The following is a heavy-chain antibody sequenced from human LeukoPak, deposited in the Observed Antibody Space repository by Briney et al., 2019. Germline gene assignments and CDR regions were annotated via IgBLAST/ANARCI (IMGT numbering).Heavy chain of an antibody. CDR1: GDSFGTYG. V-gene: IGHV1-69*05. Sequence: SVKVSCKASGDSFGTYGITWVRQAPGEGLEWMGGFNPIFGSAQYAQKFQGRVTITMDVSARTVYMELRSLSSDDTAVYYCARTTSYFDSSGYYPIWGQGTMVTVSS. CDR2: FNPIFGSA. CDR3: ARTTSYFDSSGYYPI. J-gene: IGHJ3*02. D-gene: IGHD3-22*01.